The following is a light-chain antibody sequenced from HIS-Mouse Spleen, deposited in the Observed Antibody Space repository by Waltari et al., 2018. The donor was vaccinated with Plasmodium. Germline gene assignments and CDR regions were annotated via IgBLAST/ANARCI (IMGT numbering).Light chain of an antibody. Sequence: QSALTQPASVSGSPGQSITISCTGTSSDVGSYNLVSWYQQHPGKAPKLMSYEGSKRPSGVSNRFSGSKSCNTASLTISGLQAEDEADYYCCSYAGSSTYVFGTGTKVTVL. V-gene: IGLV2-23*01. CDR1: SSDVGSYNL. J-gene: IGLJ1*01. CDR3: CSYAGSSTYV. CDR2: EGS.